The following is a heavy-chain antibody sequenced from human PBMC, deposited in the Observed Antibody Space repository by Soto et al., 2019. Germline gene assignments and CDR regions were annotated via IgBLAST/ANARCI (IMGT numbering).Heavy chain of an antibody. J-gene: IGHJ2*01. CDR3: ARGLDDDCNYIHWYFDL. Sequence: QVHLVQSAAEVAKPGASVKVSCMASGYTLTTSTIHWVRQAPGQRPEWIGWFNFGNTNTKYSQKFQRRVTITWDTAASTSYLELSSLRSEDTAVYYCARGLDDDCNYIHWYFDLWDRGTLVTVCS. CDR1: GYTLTTST. D-gene: IGHD4-4*01. V-gene: IGHV1-3*01. CDR2: FNFGNTNT.